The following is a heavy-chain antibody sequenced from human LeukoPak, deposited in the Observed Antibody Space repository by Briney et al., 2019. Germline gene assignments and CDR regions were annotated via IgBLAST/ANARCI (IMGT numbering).Heavy chain of an antibody. J-gene: IGHJ6*04. D-gene: IGHD5-12*01. CDR1: GFTFSSYG. CDR2: ISYDGSNK. Sequence: GGSLRLSCAASGFTFSSYGMHWVRQAPGKGLEWVAVISYDGSNKYYADSVKGRFTISRDNSKNTLYLQMNSLRAEDTAVYYCAKNIVATTDYGMDVWGKGTTVTVSS. CDR3: AKNIVATTDYGMDV. V-gene: IGHV3-30*18.